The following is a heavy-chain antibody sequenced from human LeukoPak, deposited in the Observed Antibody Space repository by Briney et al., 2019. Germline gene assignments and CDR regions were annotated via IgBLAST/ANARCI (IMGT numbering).Heavy chain of an antibody. CDR3: ATWNLVDY. CDR1: GFTFRSHA. V-gene: IGHV3-23*01. J-gene: IGHJ4*02. Sequence: PGGSLRLSCAASGFTFRSHAMSWVRQAPGRGLEWVSAISGSGGDTSYADSVKGRITISRDNSKNTLYLQMNSLRAEDTAIYYCATWNLVDYWGQGTLVTVSS. D-gene: IGHD1-1*01. CDR2: ISGSGGDT.